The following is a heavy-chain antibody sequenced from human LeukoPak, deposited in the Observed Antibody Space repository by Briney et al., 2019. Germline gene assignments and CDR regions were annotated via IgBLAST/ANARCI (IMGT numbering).Heavy chain of an antibody. V-gene: IGHV1-2*02. J-gene: IGHJ5*02. CDR2: INPNSGGT. Sequence: ASVKVSCKASGYTFTGYYMHWVRQAPGQGLEWMGRINPNSGGTNYAQKFQGRVTMTRDTSISTAYMELSRLRSDDTAVYYCAREGLEVTTYNWFDPWGQGTLVTVSS. CDR1: GYTFTGYY. CDR3: AREGLEVTTYNWFDP. D-gene: IGHD4-17*01.